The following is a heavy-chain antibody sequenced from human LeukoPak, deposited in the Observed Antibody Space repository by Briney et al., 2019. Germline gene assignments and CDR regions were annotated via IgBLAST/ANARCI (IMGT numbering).Heavy chain of an antibody. CDR3: AKGVPGSGWYSGFDAFDI. CDR2: ISGSGGVT. Sequence: GGSLRLSCVGSGFTFSSHAMSWVRQAPGKGLEWVSGISGSGGVTYYADSVKGRFSISRDNSKNTVFLQMNSLRVEDTALYYCAKGVPGSGWYSGFDAFDIWGLGTMVTVSS. V-gene: IGHV3-23*01. D-gene: IGHD6-19*01. J-gene: IGHJ3*02. CDR1: GFTFSSHA.